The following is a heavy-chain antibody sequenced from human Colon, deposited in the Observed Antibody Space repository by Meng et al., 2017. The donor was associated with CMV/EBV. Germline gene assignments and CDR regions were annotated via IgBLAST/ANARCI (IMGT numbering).Heavy chain of an antibody. CDR1: GGSISSYY. V-gene: IGHV4-59*01. D-gene: IGHD3-10*01. J-gene: IGHJ3*02. CDR2: IYYSGST. Sequence: SETLSLTCTVSGGSISSYYWSWIRQPPGKGLEWIGYIYYSGSTNYNPSLKSRVTISVDTSKNQFSLKLSSVTAADTAVYYCARGPSSCSSTSCYTIRQYITMVRGVISAFDIWGQGTMVTVSS. CDR3: ARGPSSCSSTSCYTIRQYITMVRGVISAFDI.